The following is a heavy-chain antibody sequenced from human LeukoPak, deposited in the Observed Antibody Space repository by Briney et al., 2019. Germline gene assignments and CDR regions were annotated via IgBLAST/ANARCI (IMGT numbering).Heavy chain of an antibody. CDR3: ARVDRRVVTAPVHFQH. D-gene: IGHD2-21*02. V-gene: IGHV1-8*01. J-gene: IGHJ1*01. CDR1: GYTFTSYD. CDR2: MNPTSGNT. Sequence: GAVTDSCKGCGYTFTSYDINWVGQAAGRGGEGVGWMNPTSGNTVYAQKFQTRLTMTTTTSITTPYMQLSSLRSDDTAVYYCARVDRRVVTAPVHFQHWGQGTLATVS.